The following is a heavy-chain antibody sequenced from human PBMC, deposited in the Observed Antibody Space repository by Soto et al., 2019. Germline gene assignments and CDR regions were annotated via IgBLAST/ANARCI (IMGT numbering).Heavy chain of an antibody. Sequence: EVQLVESGGALVQPGGSLRLSCAASGFTFTNYWMAWVRQAPGKGLEWVAHIDQGGGEKYYVDSVKGRFTISRDNAKNSLYLQMNSLTAEDTALYYCARGANWFDPWGQGTLVTVSS. CDR1: GFTFTNYW. CDR2: IDQGGGEK. J-gene: IGHJ5*02. CDR3: ARGANWFDP. V-gene: IGHV3-7*05.